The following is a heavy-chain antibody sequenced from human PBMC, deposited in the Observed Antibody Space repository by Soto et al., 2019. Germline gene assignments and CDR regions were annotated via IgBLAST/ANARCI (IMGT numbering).Heavy chain of an antibody. J-gene: IGHJ5*02. CDR2: IYHSGST. D-gene: IGHD2-8*01. CDR3: ARWWMYAPRSDH. Sequence: QLQLQESGSGLVKPSQTLSLTCAVSGGSISSGGYSWSWIRQPPGKGLEWIGYIYHSGSTYYNPSLKSRVTISVDRSKNQFSLKMRSVTAADTAVYSCARWWMYAPRSDHWGQGTLVTVSS. CDR1: GGSISSGGYS. V-gene: IGHV4-30-2*01.